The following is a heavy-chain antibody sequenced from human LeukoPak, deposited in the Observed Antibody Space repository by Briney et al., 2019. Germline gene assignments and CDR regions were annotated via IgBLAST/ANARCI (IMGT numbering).Heavy chain of an antibody. CDR2: INAGNGNT. V-gene: IGHV1-3*01. D-gene: IGHD6-19*01. J-gene: IGHJ4*02. CDR3: ARGYSSGWYPAY. Sequence: ASVKVSCKASGYTFTSYAMHWVRQAPGQRLEWMGWINAGNGNTKHSQKFQGRVAITRDTSASTAYMELSSLRSEDTAVYYCARGYSSGWYPAYWGQGTLVTVSS. CDR1: GYTFTSYA.